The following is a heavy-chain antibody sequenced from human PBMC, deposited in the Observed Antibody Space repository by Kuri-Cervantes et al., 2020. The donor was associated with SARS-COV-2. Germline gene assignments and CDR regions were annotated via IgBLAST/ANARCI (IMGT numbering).Heavy chain of an antibody. CDR3: TSPYSGSYYVDGMNV. Sequence: GESLKISCAASGFTFSDYYMSWIRQAPGKGLEWVSYISSSGSTIYYADSVKGRFTISRDNAKNSLYLQMNSLKTEDTAVYYCTSPYSGSYYVDGMNVWGQGTTVTVSS. CDR2: ISSSGSTI. CDR1: GFTFSDYY. J-gene: IGHJ6*02. D-gene: IGHD1-26*01. V-gene: IGHV3-11*01.